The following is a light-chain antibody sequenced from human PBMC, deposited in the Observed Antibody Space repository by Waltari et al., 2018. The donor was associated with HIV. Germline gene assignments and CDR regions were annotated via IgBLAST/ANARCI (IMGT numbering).Light chain of an antibody. CDR2: ASC. CDR3: QTYDSSLSGPV. V-gene: IGLV1-40*01. CDR1: SYNIGAGSD. J-gene: IGLJ2*01. Sequence: QSVLTQPPSVSGAPGQRVTISCTGSSYNIGAGSDIHWYQQIPGTDPKRLIYASCHLPSGVPDRFSGSKSGTSASLAITGLQAEDEADYYCQTYDSSLSGPVFGGGTKLTVL.